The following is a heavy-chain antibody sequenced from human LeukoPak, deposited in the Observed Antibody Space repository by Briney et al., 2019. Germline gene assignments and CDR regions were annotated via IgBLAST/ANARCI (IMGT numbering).Heavy chain of an antibody. D-gene: IGHD2-21*02. CDR1: GFTFGDYG. V-gene: IGHV3-49*03. J-gene: IGHJ4*02. CDR2: IRSKKVFGGAI. CDR3: TRDWWRLGFDY. Sequence: GGSLRLSCTAFGFTFGDYGLSWFRQAPGKGLEWIGFIRSKKVFGGAIEYAASVKGRFTFPRDDSKSIAYLQMNDLRTDDTAVYYCTRDWWRLGFDYWGQGTLVTVSS.